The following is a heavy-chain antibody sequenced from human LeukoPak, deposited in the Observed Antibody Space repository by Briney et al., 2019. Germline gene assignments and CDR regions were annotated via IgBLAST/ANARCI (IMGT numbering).Heavy chain of an antibody. CDR2: IRSSGGTR. D-gene: IGHD2-2*01. CDR1: EFTFSNYA. J-gene: IGHJ4*02. V-gene: IGHV3-23*01. CDR3: AKRFCTSAGCSFFDS. Sequence: PGGSLRLSCTASEFTFSNYAMSWVRQAPGKGLERVSAIRSSGGTRDYADSVKGRFTISRDNSKNTLYLQMNSLRAEDTAVYYCAKRFCTSAGCSFFDSWGPGTLVTVSS.